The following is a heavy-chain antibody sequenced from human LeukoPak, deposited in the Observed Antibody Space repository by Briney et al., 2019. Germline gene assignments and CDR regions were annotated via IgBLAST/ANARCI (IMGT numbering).Heavy chain of an antibody. D-gene: IGHD5-18*01. CDR2: SSWNSGSI. CDR3: AEGKQLHSYSSCMDV. V-gene: IGHV3-9*01. J-gene: IGHJ6*02. Sequence: GRSLRLSCAASGFTFDDYAMHWVRQAPGKGLERVSGSSWNSGSIGYSDSVKGRFTIFRDNAKNSLYLQMNSLRAEDTALYYCAEGKQLHSYSSCMDVWGQGTTVTVYS. CDR1: GFTFDDYA.